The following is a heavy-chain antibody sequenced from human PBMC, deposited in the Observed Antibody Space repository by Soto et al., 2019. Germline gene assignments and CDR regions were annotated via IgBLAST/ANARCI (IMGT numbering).Heavy chain of an antibody. D-gene: IGHD3-3*01. CDR2: MNPNSGNT. V-gene: IGHV1-8*01. Sequence: GASVKVSCKASGYTFTSYDINWVRQATGQGLEWMGWMNPNSGNTGYAQKFQGRVTMTRNTSISTAYMELSSLRSEDTAVYYCARGLGAIFGVVIYYYMDVWGKGTTVTVSS. CDR3: ARGLGAIFGVVIYYYMDV. CDR1: GYTFTSYD. J-gene: IGHJ6*03.